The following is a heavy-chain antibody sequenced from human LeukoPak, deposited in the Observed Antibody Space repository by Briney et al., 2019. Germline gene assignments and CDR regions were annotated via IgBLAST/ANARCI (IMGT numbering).Heavy chain of an antibody. D-gene: IGHD2-15*01. CDR1: GFTFSSYS. CDR2: ISSSSSYI. CDR3: ARDAGCSGGSCYNLDY. Sequence: GGSLRLSCAASGFTFSSYSMNWVRQAPGKGLEWVSSISSSSSYIYYADSVKGRFTISRDNAKNSLYLQMNSLRAEDTAVYYCARDAGCSGGSCYNLDYWGQGTLVTVSS. J-gene: IGHJ4*02. V-gene: IGHV3-21*01.